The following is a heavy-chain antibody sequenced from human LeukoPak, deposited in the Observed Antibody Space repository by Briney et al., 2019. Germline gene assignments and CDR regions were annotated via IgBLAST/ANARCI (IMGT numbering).Heavy chain of an antibody. CDR1: GGSISSGGYY. V-gene: IGHV4-30-2*01. CDR3: ARDRGHDYGDPLDY. J-gene: IGHJ4*02. CDR2: IYHSGST. D-gene: IGHD4-17*01. Sequence: PSESLSLTCTVSGGSISSGGYYWSWIRQPPGKGLEWIGYIYHSGSTYYNPSLKSRVTISVDTSKNQFSLKLSSVTAADTAVYYCARDRGHDYGDPLDYWGQGTLVTVSS.